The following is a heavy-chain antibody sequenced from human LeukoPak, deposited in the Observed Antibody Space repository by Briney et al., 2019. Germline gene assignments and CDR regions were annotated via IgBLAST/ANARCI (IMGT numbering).Heavy chain of an antibody. CDR2: MNPNSGNT. CDR3: ARDRRGYYDSSGYVDY. V-gene: IGHV1-8*03. D-gene: IGHD3-22*01. J-gene: IGHJ4*02. Sequence: GASVKVSCKASGYTFTSYDINWVRQATGQGLEWMGWMNPNSGNTGYAQKFQGRVTITRNTSISTAYMDLRSLRSDDTAVYYCARDRRGYYDSSGYVDYWGQGTLVTVSP. CDR1: GYTFTSYD.